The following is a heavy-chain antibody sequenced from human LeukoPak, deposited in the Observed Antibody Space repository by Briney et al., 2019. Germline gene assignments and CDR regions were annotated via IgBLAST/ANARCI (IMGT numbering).Heavy chain of an antibody. J-gene: IGHJ5*02. CDR1: GFTFSAYA. Sequence: RGSLRLSCVASGFTFSAYAMSWVRQAPGKGLEWVSGISASGSSTYYADSVEGRFTISRDNSKNTLYLQMNSLRAEDTAVYYCAKHLGWGPSGSNWFDPWGQGTLVTVSS. V-gene: IGHV3-23*01. CDR2: ISASGSST. CDR3: AKHLGWGPSGSNWFDP. D-gene: IGHD6-25*01.